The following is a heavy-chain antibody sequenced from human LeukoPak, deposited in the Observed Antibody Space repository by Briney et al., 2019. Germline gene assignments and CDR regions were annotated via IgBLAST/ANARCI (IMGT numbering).Heavy chain of an antibody. CDR3: AHLGYDILTGYYN. CDR1: GFTFSSYS. CDR2: ISDSATTI. D-gene: IGHD3-9*01. J-gene: IGHJ4*02. V-gene: IGHV3-48*01. Sequence: GGSLRLSCAASGFTFSSYSMNWVRQAPGKGLEWVSFISDSATTIYYVDSVKGRFTISRDNAKNSLYLQMNSLRAEDTAVYYCAHLGYDILTGYYNWGQGTLVFVSS.